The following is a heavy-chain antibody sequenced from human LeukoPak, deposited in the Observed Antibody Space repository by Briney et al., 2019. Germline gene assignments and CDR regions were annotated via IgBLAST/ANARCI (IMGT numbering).Heavy chain of an antibody. CDR2: LSGSGGST. Sequence: GGSLRLSCAASGFTFSNFAMSWARQAPGKGLEWVSALSGSGGSTYYADSVKGRFTISRDNSKNTLYLQMNSLRAEDTAVYYCAKDLSPLPLAAPGHYYWGQGTLVTVST. J-gene: IGHJ4*02. CDR3: AKDLSPLPLAAPGHYY. CDR1: GFTFSNFA. D-gene: IGHD6-13*01. V-gene: IGHV3-23*01.